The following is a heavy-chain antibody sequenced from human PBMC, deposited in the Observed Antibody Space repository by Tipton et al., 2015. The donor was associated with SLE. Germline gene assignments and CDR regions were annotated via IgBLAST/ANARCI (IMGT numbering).Heavy chain of an antibody. D-gene: IGHD3-22*01. J-gene: IGHJ3*02. CDR2: ISYDGGNK. V-gene: IGHV3-30-3*01. CDR1: GFTFSSYA. CDR3: ARGLDSSGYFDAFDI. Sequence: SLRLSCAASGFTFSSYAMHWVRQAPGKGLEWVAVISYDGGNKYYADSVKGRFTISRDNSKNTLYLQMNSLRAEDTAVYYCARGLDSSGYFDAFDIWGQGTMVTVSS.